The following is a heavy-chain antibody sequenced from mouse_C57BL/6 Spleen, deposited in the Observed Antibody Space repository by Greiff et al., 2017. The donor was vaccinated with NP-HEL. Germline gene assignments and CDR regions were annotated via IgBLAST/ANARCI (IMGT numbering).Heavy chain of an antibody. J-gene: IGHJ3*01. CDR1: GYTFTSYW. CDR2: IDPSDSYT. CDR3: ARRGYGYDTAWFAY. V-gene: IGHV1-59*01. D-gene: IGHD2-2*01. Sequence: QVQLQQPGAELVRPGTSVKLSCKASGYTFTSYWMHWVKQRPGQGLEWIGVIDPSDSYTNYNQKFKGKATLTVDTSSSTAYMQLSSLTSEDSAVYYCARRGYGYDTAWFAYWGQGTLVTVSA.